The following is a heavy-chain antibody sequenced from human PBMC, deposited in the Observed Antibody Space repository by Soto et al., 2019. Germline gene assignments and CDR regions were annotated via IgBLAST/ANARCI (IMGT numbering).Heavy chain of an antibody. CDR3: ARDPVAGTYFDY. Sequence: QVQLVQSGAEVRKPGASVKVSCKASGYTFISYGISWVRQAPGQGLEWMGWINAFNGNTNYAQKLQGRVTMTRDTSTSTAYMELRSLRSDDTAVYYCARDPVAGTYFDYWGQGTLVTVSS. CDR2: INAFNGNT. CDR1: GYTFISYG. J-gene: IGHJ4*02. V-gene: IGHV1-18*01. D-gene: IGHD6-19*01.